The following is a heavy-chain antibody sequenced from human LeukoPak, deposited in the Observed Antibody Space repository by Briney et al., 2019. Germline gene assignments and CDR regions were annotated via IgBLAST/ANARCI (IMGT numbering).Heavy chain of an antibody. Sequence: PGGSLRLSCAASGFTFSSYSMNWVRQAPGKGLEWVSSISSSSSYIYYADSVKGRFTISRDNAKNSLYLQMNSLRAEDTAVYYCAKDPERWLQLRLGFSDWGQGTLVTVSS. CDR3: AKDPERWLQLRLGFSD. J-gene: IGHJ4*02. CDR1: GFTFSSYS. CDR2: ISSSSSYI. V-gene: IGHV3-21*04. D-gene: IGHD5-24*01.